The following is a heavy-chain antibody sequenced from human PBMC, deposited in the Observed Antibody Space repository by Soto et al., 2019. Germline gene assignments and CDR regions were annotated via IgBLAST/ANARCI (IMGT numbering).Heavy chain of an antibody. J-gene: IGHJ6*02. CDR2: INSDGSST. Sequence: GGSLRLSCAASGFTFSSYWMHWVRQAPGKGLVWVSRINSDGSSTSYADSVKGRFTISRDNAKNTLYLQMNSLRAEDTAVYYCARGSFVVRGYYYYGMDVWGQGTTVTVSS. CDR3: ARGSFVVRGYYYYGMDV. D-gene: IGHD3-10*01. V-gene: IGHV3-74*01. CDR1: GFTFSSYW.